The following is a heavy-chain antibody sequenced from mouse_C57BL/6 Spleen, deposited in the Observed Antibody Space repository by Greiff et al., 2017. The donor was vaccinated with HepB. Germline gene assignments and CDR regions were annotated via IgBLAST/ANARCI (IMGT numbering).Heavy chain of an antibody. J-gene: IGHJ3*01. CDR2: INPSSGYT. V-gene: IGHV1-4*01. D-gene: IGHD2-4*01. Sequence: VQLQQSGAELARPGASVKMSCKASGYTFTSYTMHWVKQRPGQGLEWIGYINPSSGYTKYNQKFKDKATLTADKSSSPAYMQLSSLTSEDSAVYYCARTRYYDYDRASYWGQGTLVTVSA. CDR1: GYTFTSYT. CDR3: ARTRYYDYDRASY.